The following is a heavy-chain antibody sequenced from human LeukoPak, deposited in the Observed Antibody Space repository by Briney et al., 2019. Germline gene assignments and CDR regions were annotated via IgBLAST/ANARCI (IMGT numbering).Heavy chain of an antibody. CDR3: TRGGQQLNSDY. J-gene: IGHJ4*02. D-gene: IGHD6-13*01. V-gene: IGHV3-49*04. CDR2: IRSKAYGGTT. Sequence: GRSLRLSCTASGFTFGDYAMSWVRQAPGKGLEWVGFIRSKAYGGTTEYAASVKGRFTISRDDSKSIAYLQMNSLKTEDTAVYYCTRGGQQLNSDYWGQGTLVTVSS. CDR1: GFTFGDYA.